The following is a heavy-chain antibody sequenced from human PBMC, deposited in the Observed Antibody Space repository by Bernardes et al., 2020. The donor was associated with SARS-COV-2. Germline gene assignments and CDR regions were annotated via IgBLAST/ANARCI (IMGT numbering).Heavy chain of an antibody. Sequence: GGSLRLSCAASGFTFSSYGMHWVRQAPGKGLEWVAVIWYDGSNKYYADSVKGRFTISRDNSKNTLYLQMNSLRAEDTAVYYCAKDLSLLWFGELNYYYYGMDVWGQGTTVTVSS. CDR2: IWYDGSNK. CDR3: AKDLSLLWFGELNYYYYGMDV. D-gene: IGHD3-10*01. CDR1: GFTFSSYG. V-gene: IGHV3-33*06. J-gene: IGHJ6*02.